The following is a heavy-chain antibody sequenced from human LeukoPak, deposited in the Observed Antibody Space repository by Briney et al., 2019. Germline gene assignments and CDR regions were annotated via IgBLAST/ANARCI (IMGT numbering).Heavy chain of an antibody. V-gene: IGHV3-21*06. CDR3: ARDAYFFGTGSFDY. CDR1: DFPYSNYN. Sequence: GGSLRLSCAASDFPYSNYNMTWVRQAPGKGLEWVSSISSGCTDIHYADSVKGRFTISRDNAKNALYLQMNSLKAEDTAVYYCARDAYFFGTGSFDYWGQGAQVTVSS. CDR2: ISSGCTDI. J-gene: IGHJ4*02. D-gene: IGHD3-10*01.